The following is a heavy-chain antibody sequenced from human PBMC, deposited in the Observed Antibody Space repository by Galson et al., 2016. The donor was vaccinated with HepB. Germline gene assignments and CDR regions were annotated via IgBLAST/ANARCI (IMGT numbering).Heavy chain of an antibody. CDR2: IYYTGST. CDR3: AREGDGFWITYWWGPFDY. J-gene: IGHJ4*02. CDR1: GGSFSGYY. Sequence: ETLSLTCSVYGGSFSGYYWTWIRQPPGKGLEWIGNIYYTGSTYYNPSLKSRVTISVDNSKNQFSLKLTSVTAADTAVYYCAREGDGFWITYWWGPFDYWGQGTLVTVSS. V-gene: IGHV4-34*01. D-gene: IGHD3-3*01.